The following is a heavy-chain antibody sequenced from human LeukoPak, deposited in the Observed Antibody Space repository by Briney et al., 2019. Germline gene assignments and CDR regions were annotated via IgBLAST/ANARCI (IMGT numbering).Heavy chain of an antibody. Sequence: PSETLSLTCTVSGGSISSYHWSWIRQPPGKGLEWIGYIYYSGGTNYNPSLKSRVTISVDTSKNQFSLKLSSVTAADTAVYYCASFEYSSSSRGAFDIWGQGTMVTVSS. CDR3: ASFEYSSSSRGAFDI. V-gene: IGHV4-59*08. D-gene: IGHD6-6*01. J-gene: IGHJ3*02. CDR1: GGSISSYH. CDR2: IYYSGGT.